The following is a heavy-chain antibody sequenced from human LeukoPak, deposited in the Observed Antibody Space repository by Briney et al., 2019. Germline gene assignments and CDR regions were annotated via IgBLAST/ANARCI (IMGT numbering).Heavy chain of an antibody. J-gene: IGHJ4*02. D-gene: IGHD3-22*01. Sequence: KPSETLSLTCTVSGGSISSGGYYWSWIRQHPGKGLEWIGYIYYSGSTYYNPSLKSRVTISVDTSKNQFSLKLSSVTAADTAVYYCARGSSCYDSSGYHDYWGQGTLVTVSS. V-gene: IGHV4-31*03. CDR1: GGSISSGGYY. CDR3: ARGSSCYDSSGYHDY. CDR2: IYYSGST.